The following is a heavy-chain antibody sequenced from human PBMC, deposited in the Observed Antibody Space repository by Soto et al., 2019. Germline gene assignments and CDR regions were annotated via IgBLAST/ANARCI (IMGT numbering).Heavy chain of an antibody. Sequence: QVQLVQSGAEVKKPGASVKVSCKASGYTFTSYYMHWVRQAPGQGLEWMGIINPSGGSTSYAQKFQGRVTVTRDTSTSTVYMGLSSLRSEDTAVYYCARVRGGSSSWTDAFDIWGQGTMVTVSS. CDR3: ARVRGGSSSWTDAFDI. CDR1: GYTFTSYY. J-gene: IGHJ3*02. D-gene: IGHD6-13*01. V-gene: IGHV1-46*01. CDR2: INPSGGST.